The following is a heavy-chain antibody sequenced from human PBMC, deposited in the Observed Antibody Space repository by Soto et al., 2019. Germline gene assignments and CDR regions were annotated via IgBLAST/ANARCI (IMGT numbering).Heavy chain of an antibody. V-gene: IGHV3-11*01. CDR3: ARVPDYSNAIPMHYYMDV. Sequence: VGSLRLSCAASGFTFTDYDRNWVRQAPGKGLEWVSYISSSGSTIYYADSVKGRFTISRDNAKNSLYLQMNSLRAEDTAVYYCARVPDYSNAIPMHYYMDVWGKGTTVTVSS. J-gene: IGHJ6*03. CDR2: ISSSGSTI. D-gene: IGHD4-4*01. CDR1: GFTFTDYD.